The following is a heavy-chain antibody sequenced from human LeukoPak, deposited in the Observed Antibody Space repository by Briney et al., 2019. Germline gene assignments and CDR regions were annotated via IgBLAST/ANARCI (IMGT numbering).Heavy chain of an antibody. J-gene: IGHJ4*02. CDR3: ARAGPRRYPLRGIAVAGTVDY. CDR1: GGSFSGYY. Sequence: SETLSLTCAVYGGSFSGYYWSWIRQPPGKGLEWIGEINHSGSTNYNPSLKSRVTISVDTSKNQFSLKLSSVTAADTAVYYCARAGPRRYPLRGIAVAGTVDYWGQGTLVTVSS. D-gene: IGHD6-19*01. V-gene: IGHV4-34*01. CDR2: INHSGST.